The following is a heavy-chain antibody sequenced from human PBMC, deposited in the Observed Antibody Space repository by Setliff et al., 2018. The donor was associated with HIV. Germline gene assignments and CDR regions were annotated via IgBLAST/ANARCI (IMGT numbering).Heavy chain of an antibody. D-gene: IGHD6-13*01. V-gene: IGHV4-34*01. CDR1: GESFSGYY. CDR3: ARLPDINSWPFDY. Sequence: PSETLSLTCAVYGESFSGYYWNWIRQPPGKGLEWIGEINHRGSTNYNPSLMSRLTMSVDSSKNQFSLSLSSVTAADTAVYYCARLPDINSWPFDYWARGTLVTVSS. CDR2: INHRGST. J-gene: IGHJ4*02.